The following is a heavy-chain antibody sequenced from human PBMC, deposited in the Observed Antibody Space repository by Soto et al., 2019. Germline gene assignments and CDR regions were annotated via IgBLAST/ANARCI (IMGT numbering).Heavy chain of an antibody. CDR1: GYTFTSYY. J-gene: IGHJ6*02. V-gene: IGHV1-46*01. D-gene: IGHD3-3*01. CDR2: INPSGGST. CDR3: ARVFWSGYYKPDYYYYYGMDV. Sequence: ASVKVSCKASGYTFTSYYMHWVRQAPGQGLEWMGIINPSGGSTSYAQKFQGRVTMTRDTSTSTVYMELSSLRAEDTAVYYCARVFWSGYYKPDYYYYYGMDVWGQGTTVTVSS.